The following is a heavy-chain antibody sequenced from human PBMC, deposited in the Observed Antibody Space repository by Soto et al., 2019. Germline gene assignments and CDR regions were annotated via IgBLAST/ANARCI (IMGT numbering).Heavy chain of an antibody. CDR3: VHDSSGWYGFDY. Sequence: QITLKESGPTLVRPTQTLTLTCTFSGFSLSSSGVGVGWIRQPPGKALEWLALIYWDDDKRYSPSLRSRLSITKDTSKHQVVLTMTNMDPVDTGTYYCVHDSSGWYGFDYWGQGTLVTVSS. CDR1: GFSLSSSGVG. V-gene: IGHV2-5*02. CDR2: IYWDDDK. D-gene: IGHD6-19*01. J-gene: IGHJ4*02.